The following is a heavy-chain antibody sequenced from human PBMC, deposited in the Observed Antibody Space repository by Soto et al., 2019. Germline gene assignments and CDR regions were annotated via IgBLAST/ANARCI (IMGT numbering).Heavy chain of an antibody. V-gene: IGHV3-30-3*01. CDR1: GFTFNIYT. CDR2: ISHEGTKE. CDR3: ARAGGGYSGYAWFDP. J-gene: IGHJ5*02. D-gene: IGHD5-12*01. Sequence: GGSLRLSCSASGFTFNIYTMHWVRQAPGKGLEWVAVISHEGTKEYYADSVRGRFTISRDNSKDTLSLQMNSLRAEDTAVYYCARAGGGYSGYAWFDPWGQGTLVTVSS.